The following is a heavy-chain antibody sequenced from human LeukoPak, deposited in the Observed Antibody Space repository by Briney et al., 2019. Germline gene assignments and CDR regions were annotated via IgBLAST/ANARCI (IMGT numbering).Heavy chain of an antibody. Sequence: SVKVSCKASGGTFSSYAISWVRQAPGQGLEWMGGIIPIFGTANYAQKFQGRVTFTADESTSTAYMELSSLRSEDTAVYYCARGDQIGVNWFDPWGQGTLVTVSS. D-gene: IGHD2-2*01. CDR2: IIPIFGTA. J-gene: IGHJ5*02. V-gene: IGHV1-69*13. CDR1: GGTFSSYA. CDR3: ARGDQIGVNWFDP.